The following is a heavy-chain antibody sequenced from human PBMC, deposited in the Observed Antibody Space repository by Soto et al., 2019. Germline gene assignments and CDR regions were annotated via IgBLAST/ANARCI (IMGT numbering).Heavy chain of an antibody. V-gene: IGHV1-46*01. J-gene: IGHJ6*02. Sequence: ASVKVSCKASGYTFTSYYMHWVRQAPGQGLGWMGIINPSGGSTSYAQKFQGRVTMTRDTSTSTVYMELSSLRSEDTAVYYCARTLGPHHMDAWGQGTTVTVSS. CDR1: GYTFTSYY. CDR3: ARTLGPHHMDA. CDR2: INPSGGST.